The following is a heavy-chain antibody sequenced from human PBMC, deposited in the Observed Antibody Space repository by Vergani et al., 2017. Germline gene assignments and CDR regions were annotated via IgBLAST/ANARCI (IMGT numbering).Heavy chain of an antibody. V-gene: IGHV1-2*02. CDR3: AREPAAGTGGWFDP. CDR2: INPNSGGT. J-gene: IGHJ5*02. CDR1: GYTFTGHY. D-gene: IGHD6-13*01. Sequence: QVQLVQSGAEVKKPGASVKVFCKASGYTFTGHYMHWVRQAPGQGLEWMGWINPNSGGTNYAQKFQGRVTMTRDTSISPAYMELSRLRSDDPAVYYCAREPAAGTGGWFDPWGQGTLVTVSS.